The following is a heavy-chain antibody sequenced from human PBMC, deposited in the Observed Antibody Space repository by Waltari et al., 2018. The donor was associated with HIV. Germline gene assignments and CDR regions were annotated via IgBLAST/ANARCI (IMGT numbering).Heavy chain of an antibody. J-gene: IGHJ3*02. CDR3: ARRGIQLWFYAFDI. CDR2: IYTSGST. Sequence: QVQLQESGPGLVTPSQTLSLPCTVPGGSISSGSYYWIWIRQHAGKGLEWIGRIYTSGSTNYNPSLKSRVTISVDTSKNQFSLKLSSVTAADTAVYYCARRGIQLWFYAFDIWGQGTMVTVSS. V-gene: IGHV4-61*02. CDR1: GGSISSGSYY. D-gene: IGHD5-18*01.